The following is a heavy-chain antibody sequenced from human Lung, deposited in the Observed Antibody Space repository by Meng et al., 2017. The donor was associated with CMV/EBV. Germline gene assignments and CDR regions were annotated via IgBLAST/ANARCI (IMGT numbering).Heavy chain of an antibody. Sequence: SCAASGFTFSSYEINWVRQAPGKGLEWVSYISSSGSTIYYADSVKGRFTISRDNAKNSLYLQMNSLRAEDTAVYYCARNRVTIFGVQDYYFDYWXRGTXVTVSS. CDR2: ISSSGSTI. J-gene: IGHJ4*02. CDR1: GFTFSSYE. D-gene: IGHD3-3*01. V-gene: IGHV3-48*03. CDR3: ARNRVTIFGVQDYYFDY.